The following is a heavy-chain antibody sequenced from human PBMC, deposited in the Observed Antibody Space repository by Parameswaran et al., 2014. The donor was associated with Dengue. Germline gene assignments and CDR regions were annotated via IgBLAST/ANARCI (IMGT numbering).Heavy chain of an antibody. CDR3: ARDSLPFKYDFWSGYYYYYYMDV. D-gene: IGHD3-3*01. CDR2: INPSGGST. J-gene: IGHJ6*03. V-gene: IGHV1-46*01. Sequence: WVRQAPGQGLEWMGIINPSGGSTSYAQKFQGRVTMTRDTSTSTVYMELSSLRSEDTAVYYCARDSLPFKYDFWSGYYYYYYMDVWGQGTTVTVSS.